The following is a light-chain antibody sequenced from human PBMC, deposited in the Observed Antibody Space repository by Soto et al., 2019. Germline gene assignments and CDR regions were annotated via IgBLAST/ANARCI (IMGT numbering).Light chain of an antibody. Sequence: EIVMTQSPATLSVSPGERSTLSCRASQSVSSNLAWHQQKPGQAPRILMYDASTRATGITARFSGSGSGTEFTLTISSLQSEDFAVYYCQQYNNWPRTFGQGTRLDIK. CDR2: DAS. J-gene: IGKJ5*01. CDR1: QSVSSN. V-gene: IGKV3-15*01. CDR3: QQYNNWPRT.